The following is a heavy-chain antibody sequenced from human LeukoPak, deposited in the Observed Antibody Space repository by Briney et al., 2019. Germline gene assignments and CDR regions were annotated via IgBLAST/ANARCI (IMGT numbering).Heavy chain of an antibody. V-gene: IGHV3-48*03. CDR1: GFTFGTSD. J-gene: IGHJ4*02. CDR3: ARIGGNLSR. Sequence: GGSLRLSCVASGFTFGTSDMNSVRQAPGKGLDWVSYISRSGSDMYYAESVKGRFTISRDNAKKSVYLQMNNLRVEDTAVYYCARIGGNLSRWGQGTLVTVSS. CDR2: ISRSGSDM. D-gene: IGHD2-2*01.